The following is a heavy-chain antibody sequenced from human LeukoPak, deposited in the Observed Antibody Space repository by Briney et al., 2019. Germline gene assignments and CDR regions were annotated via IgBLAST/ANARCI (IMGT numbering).Heavy chain of an antibody. D-gene: IGHD4-23*01. CDR1: GFTSSRYW. Sequence: GGSLRLSCAASGFTSSRYWMSWVRQAPGKGLEWVSYISSSGSNIYYADSVKGRFTISRDNAKNSLYLQMNSLRAEDTAVYYCARSLNDYGGNPHYYYYMDVWGKGTTVTISS. V-gene: IGHV3-48*03. CDR3: ARSLNDYGGNPHYYYYMDV. CDR2: ISSSGSNI. J-gene: IGHJ6*03.